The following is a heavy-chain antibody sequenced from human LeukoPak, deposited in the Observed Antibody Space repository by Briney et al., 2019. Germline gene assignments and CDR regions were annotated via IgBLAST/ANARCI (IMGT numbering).Heavy chain of an antibody. Sequence: PSETLSLTCTVSGGSISSSSYYWGWIRQPPGKGLEWIGSIYYSGSTCYNPSLKSRVIISVDTSKTQFCLKLSSVTAADTAVYYCARGLFRMSSSGYYYVRGLFAFDIWGQGTMVTVSS. V-gene: IGHV4-39*07. CDR2: IYYSGST. CDR3: ARGLFRMSSSGYYYVRGLFAFDI. D-gene: IGHD3-22*01. CDR1: GGSISSSSYY. J-gene: IGHJ3*02.